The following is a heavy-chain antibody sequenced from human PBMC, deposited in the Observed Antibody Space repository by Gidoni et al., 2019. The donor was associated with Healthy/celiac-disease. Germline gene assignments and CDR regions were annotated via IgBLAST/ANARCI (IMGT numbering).Heavy chain of an antibody. CDR2: INAGNGNT. CDR3: ARSTVGVPAAIHYYYYGMDV. CDR1: GYTFTSSD. D-gene: IGHD2-2*01. V-gene: IGHV1-3*01. Sequence: QVQLVQSGAEVTKPGASVKVSCKASGYTFTSSDMHWVRQAPGQRLEWMGWINAGNGNTKYSKKFQGRVTITRDTSASTAYMELSSLRSEDTAVYYCARSTVGVPAAIHYYYYGMDVWGQGTTVTVSS. J-gene: IGHJ6*02.